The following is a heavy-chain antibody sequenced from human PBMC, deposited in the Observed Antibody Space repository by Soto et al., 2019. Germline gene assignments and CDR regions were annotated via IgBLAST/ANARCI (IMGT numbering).Heavy chain of an antibody. CDR2: ISGYNGKT. V-gene: IGHV1-18*04. J-gene: IGHJ6*04. CDR3: VRDFWQWLVIYYYGMAV. D-gene: IGHD6-19*01. Sequence: ASVKVSCKTSGYPFSSYGISWVRQAPGQGLEWLGWISGYNGKTEYGQKVQDRLTMTTDTSTNTVYMELRNLRSDDTAVYYCVRDFWQWLVIYYYGMAVLGDGRTVIVSA. CDR1: GYPFSSYG.